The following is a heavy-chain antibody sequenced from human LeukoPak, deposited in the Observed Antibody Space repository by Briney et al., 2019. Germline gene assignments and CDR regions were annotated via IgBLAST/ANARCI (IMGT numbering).Heavy chain of an antibody. J-gene: IGHJ3*02. CDR1: GYTFTSYG. V-gene: IGHV1-18*01. Sequence: GASVKVSCKASGYTFTSYGISWVRQAPGHGLEWMGWVSAYNGNTNYAQKLQGRVTMTTDTSTSTAYMELRSLRSDDTAVYYCARSRLSRYDAFDIWGQGTMVTVSS. D-gene: IGHD3-10*01. CDR3: ARSRLSRYDAFDI. CDR2: VSAYNGNT.